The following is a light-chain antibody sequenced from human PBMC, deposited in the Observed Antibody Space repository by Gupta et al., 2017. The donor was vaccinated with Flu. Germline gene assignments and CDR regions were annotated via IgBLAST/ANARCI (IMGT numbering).Light chain of an antibody. CDR1: NSDVGNYNL. CDR2: EVS. J-gene: IGLJ2*01. V-gene: IGLV2-23*02. CDR3: CADAGDNTVV. Sequence: SITISCTGTNSDVGNYNLVSWDQQQPGKAHNLIIYEVSRWPADIPTRFSGSKAGSTASLTISGRQEEDEADYYCCADAGDNTVVFGGGTRLTVL.